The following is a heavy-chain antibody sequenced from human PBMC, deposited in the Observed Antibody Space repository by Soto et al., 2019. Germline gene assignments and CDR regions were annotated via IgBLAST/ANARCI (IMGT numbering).Heavy chain of an antibody. V-gene: IGHV3-30*18. Sequence: PGGSLRLSCAASGFTFSIYGMHWVRQAPGKGLEWVAVISYDGSNKYYADSVKGRLTISRDNSKNTLYLQMNSLRAEDTAVYYCAKDYDYGDSPYYFDYWGQGTLVTVSS. J-gene: IGHJ4*02. CDR1: GFTFSIYG. D-gene: IGHD4-17*01. CDR3: AKDYDYGDSPYYFDY. CDR2: ISYDGSNK.